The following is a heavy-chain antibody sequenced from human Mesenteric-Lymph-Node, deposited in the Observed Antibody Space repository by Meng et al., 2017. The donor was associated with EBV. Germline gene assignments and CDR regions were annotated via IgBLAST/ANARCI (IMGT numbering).Heavy chain of an antibody. Sequence: RKLQESGPELVKPSETLSLTCTVSGGSISSCNYYWGWIRQPPGKGLEWIGSIYYSGSTHYNPSLKSRVTISEDTSKNQFSLKVSSVIAADTAVYYCARREASSPGWFNPWGQGTLVTVSS. CDR2: IYYSGST. V-gene: IGHV4-39*01. J-gene: IGHJ5*02. CDR1: GGSISSCNYY. CDR3: ARREASSPGWFNP. D-gene: IGHD6-13*01.